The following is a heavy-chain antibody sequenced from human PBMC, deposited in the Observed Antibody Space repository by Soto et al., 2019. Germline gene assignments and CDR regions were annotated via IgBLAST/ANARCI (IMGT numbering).Heavy chain of an antibody. CDR1: GFTFSSHG. Sequence: GGSLRLSCAASGFTFSSHGMHWVRQAPGKGLEWVAVIWYDGSNKYYADSVKGRFTISRDNSKNTLYLQMNSLRAEDTAVYYCARDGPYGGYDARGDYWGQGTLVTVSS. V-gene: IGHV3-33*01. D-gene: IGHD5-12*01. CDR3: ARDGPYGGYDARGDY. J-gene: IGHJ4*02. CDR2: IWYDGSNK.